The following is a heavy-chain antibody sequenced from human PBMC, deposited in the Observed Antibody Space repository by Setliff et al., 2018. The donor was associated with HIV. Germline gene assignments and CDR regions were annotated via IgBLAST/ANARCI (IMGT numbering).Heavy chain of an antibody. CDR3: AKDSAPVSMDYLDY. Sequence: PGGSLRLSCVMSGFTFGNYAMSWVRQAPGKGLEWVSAISGSGGSTYYADSVKGRFSISRDNSKNTLYLQMNSLRAEDTAVYYCAKDSAPVSMDYLDYWGQGTLVTVSS. CDR1: GFTFGNYA. J-gene: IGHJ4*02. D-gene: IGHD2-8*01. CDR2: ISGSGGST. V-gene: IGHV3-23*01.